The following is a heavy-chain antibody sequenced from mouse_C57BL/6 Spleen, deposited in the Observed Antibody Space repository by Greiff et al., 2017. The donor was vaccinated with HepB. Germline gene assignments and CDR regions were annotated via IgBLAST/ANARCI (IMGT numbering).Heavy chain of an antibody. D-gene: IGHD2-4*01. Sequence: EVQVVESGPGLVKPSQSLSLTCSVTGYSITSGYYWNWIRQFPGNKLEWMGYISYDGSNNYNPSLKNRISITRDTSKNQFFLKLNSVTTEDTATYYCARGGGDYDEAMDYWGQGTSVTVSS. CDR3: ARGGGDYDEAMDY. J-gene: IGHJ4*01. V-gene: IGHV3-6*01. CDR1: GYSITSGYY. CDR2: ISYDGSN.